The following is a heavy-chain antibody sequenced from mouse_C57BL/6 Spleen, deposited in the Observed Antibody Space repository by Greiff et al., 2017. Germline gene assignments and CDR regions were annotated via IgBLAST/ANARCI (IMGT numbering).Heavy chain of an antibody. J-gene: IGHJ2*01. CDR3: TRLFITTVEYYFDY. Sequence: EVQLQQSGTVLARPGASVKMSCKTSGYTFTSYWMHWVKQRPGQGLEWIGAIYPGNSDTSYNQKFKGKAKLTAVTSASTAYMELSSLTNEDSAVYYCTRLFITTVEYYFDYWGQGTTLTVSS. CDR1: GYTFTSYW. CDR2: IYPGNSDT. D-gene: IGHD1-1*01. V-gene: IGHV1-5*01.